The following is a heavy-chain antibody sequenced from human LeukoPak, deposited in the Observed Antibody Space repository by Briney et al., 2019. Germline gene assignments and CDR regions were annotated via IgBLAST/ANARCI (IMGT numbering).Heavy chain of an antibody. D-gene: IGHD3-10*01. CDR2: INPSGGST. CDR1: GYTFTSYY. Sequence: ASVKVSCKASGYTFTSYYMRWVRQAPGQGLEWMGIINPSGGSTSYAQKFQGRVTMTRDTSTSTVYMELSSLRSEDTAVYYCAREESGDYFDYWGQGTLVTVSS. J-gene: IGHJ4*02. CDR3: AREESGDYFDY. V-gene: IGHV1-46*01.